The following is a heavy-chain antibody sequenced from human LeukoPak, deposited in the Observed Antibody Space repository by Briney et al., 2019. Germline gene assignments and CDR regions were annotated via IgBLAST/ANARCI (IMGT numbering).Heavy chain of an antibody. V-gene: IGHV3-23*01. CDR2: ISGSGGST. CDR1: GFTFSSYA. D-gene: IGHD2-15*01. Sequence: GGSLRLSCAASGFTFSSYAMSWVRQAPGKGLEWVSAISGSGGSTYYADSVKGRFTISRENAKNSFYLQMNSLRVEDTAVYYCVRAHVAAGLALDLWGQGTMVTVSS. CDR3: VRAHVAAGLALDL. J-gene: IGHJ3*01.